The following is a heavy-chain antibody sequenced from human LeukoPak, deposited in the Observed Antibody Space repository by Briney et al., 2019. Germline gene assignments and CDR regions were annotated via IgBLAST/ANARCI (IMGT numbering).Heavy chain of an antibody. CDR2: INHSGST. D-gene: IGHD2-2*01. J-gene: IGHJ5*02. Sequence: SETLSLTCAVYGGSFSGYYWSWIRQPPGKGLEWIGEINHSGSTNYNPSLKSRVTISVDTSKNQFSLKLSFVTAADTAVYYCARRAALGYCSSTSCRINWFDPWGQGTLVTVSS. CDR3: ARRAALGYCSSTSCRINWFDP. V-gene: IGHV4-34*01. CDR1: GGSFSGYY.